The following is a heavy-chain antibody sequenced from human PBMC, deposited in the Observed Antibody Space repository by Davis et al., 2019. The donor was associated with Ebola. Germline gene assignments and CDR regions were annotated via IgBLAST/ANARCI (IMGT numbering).Heavy chain of an antibody. V-gene: IGHV3-33*01. CDR2: IWYDGSNK. Sequence: GGSLRLSCAASGFTFSSYGMHWVRQAPGKGLEWVAVIWYDGSNKYYADSVKGRITISRDKNTAYLRMNSLRPDDTAVYYCARGDSDRPSDYWGQGTLVTVTS. D-gene: IGHD3-16*01. J-gene: IGHJ4*02. CDR3: ARGDSDRPSDY. CDR1: GFTFSSYG.